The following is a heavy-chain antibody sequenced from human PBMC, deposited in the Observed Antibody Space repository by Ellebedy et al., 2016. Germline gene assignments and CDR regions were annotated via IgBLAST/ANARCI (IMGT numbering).Heavy chain of an antibody. J-gene: IGHJ4*02. CDR1: GYTFTSYY. V-gene: IGHV1-46*01. CDR2: INPSGGST. CDR3: ARGLSNLYYFDY. D-gene: IGHD4-11*01. Sequence: ASVKVSXXASGYTFTSYYIHWVRQAPGQGLEWMGIINPSGGSTNYAQKFQGRVTMTRDTSASTVYMELSSLRSEDTAVYSCARGLSNLYYFDYWGQGTLVTVSS.